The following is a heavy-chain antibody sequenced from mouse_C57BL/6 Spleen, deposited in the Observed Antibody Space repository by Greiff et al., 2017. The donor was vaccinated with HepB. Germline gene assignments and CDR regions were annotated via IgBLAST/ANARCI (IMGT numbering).Heavy chain of an antibody. Sequence: QVQLKESGPGILQSSQTLSLTCSFSGFSLSTSGMGVSWIRQPSGKGLEWLAHIYWDDDKRYNPSLKSRLTISKDTSRNQVFLKITSVDTADTATYYCARCTTVVAAYYFDYWGQGTTLTVSS. V-gene: IGHV8-12*01. CDR2: IYWDDDK. CDR1: GFSLSTSGMG. J-gene: IGHJ2*01. CDR3: ARCTTVVAAYYFDY. D-gene: IGHD1-1*01.